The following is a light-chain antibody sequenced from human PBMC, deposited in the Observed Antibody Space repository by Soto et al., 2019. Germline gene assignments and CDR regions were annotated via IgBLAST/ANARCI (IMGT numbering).Light chain of an antibody. CDR1: QSLNTR. V-gene: IGKV1-5*01. Sequence: DIQMTQSPSTLSASVGYRFTLTCRASQSLNTRLAWYQQRPGKAPKLLIYDASTLESGVPSRFSGGGSGTEFTLTINNLQPDDLATYICQQYKSYSTFGRGTTGDIK. J-gene: IGKJ1*01. CDR3: QQYKSYST. CDR2: DAS.